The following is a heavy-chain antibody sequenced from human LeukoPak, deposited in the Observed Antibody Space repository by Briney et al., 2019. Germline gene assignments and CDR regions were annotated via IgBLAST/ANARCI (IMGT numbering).Heavy chain of an antibody. Sequence: GGSLRLSCAASGFTFSSYGMHWVRQAPGKGLERVSGISGCGDSTYYADSVKGRFTISRDNSKNTLSLQMNSLRAEDTAVYYCAKDRSDYSNKRGFDYWGQGTLVTVSS. CDR2: ISGCGDST. D-gene: IGHD4-11*01. J-gene: IGHJ4*02. CDR1: GFTFSSYG. CDR3: AKDRSDYSNKRGFDY. V-gene: IGHV3-23*01.